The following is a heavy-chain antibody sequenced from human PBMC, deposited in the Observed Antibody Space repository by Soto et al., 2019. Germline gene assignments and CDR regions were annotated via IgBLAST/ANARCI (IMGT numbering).Heavy chain of an antibody. J-gene: IGHJ6*02. CDR2: ISSSSSYT. CDR3: AKDCRPPSTYYDILTGYTPANYGMDV. Sequence: GGSLRLSCAASGFTFSDYYMSWIRQAPGKGLEWVSYISSSSSYTYYADSVKGRFTISRDNSKNTLYLQMNSLRAEDTAVYYCAKDCRPPSTYYDILTGYTPANYGMDVWGQGTTVTVSS. CDR1: GFTFSDYY. V-gene: IGHV3-11*05. D-gene: IGHD3-9*01.